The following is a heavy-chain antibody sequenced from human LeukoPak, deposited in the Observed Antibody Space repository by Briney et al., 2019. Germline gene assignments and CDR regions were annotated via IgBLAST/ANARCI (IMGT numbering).Heavy chain of an antibody. CDR2: IYHSGST. Sequence: LRLSCAASGFTFSSYAMSWIRQPPGKGLEWIGYIYHSGSTYYNPSLKSRVTISVDRSKNQFSLKLSSVTAADTAVYYCARGPHYYDSSGLIGAEYFQHWGQGTLVTVSS. J-gene: IGHJ1*01. D-gene: IGHD3-22*01. CDR1: GFTFSSYA. V-gene: IGHV4-30-2*01. CDR3: ARGPHYYDSSGLIGAEYFQH.